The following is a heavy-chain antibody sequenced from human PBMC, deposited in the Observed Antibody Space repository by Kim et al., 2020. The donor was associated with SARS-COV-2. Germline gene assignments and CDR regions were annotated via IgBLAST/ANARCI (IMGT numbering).Heavy chain of an antibody. CDR3: TTDGLDTGFSSDAFDI. Sequence: PLKGRFTISRDDSKNTLYLQMNSLKTEDTAVYYCTTDGLDTGFSSDAFDIWGQGTMVTVSS. D-gene: IGHD5-18*01. V-gene: IGHV3-15*01. J-gene: IGHJ3*02.